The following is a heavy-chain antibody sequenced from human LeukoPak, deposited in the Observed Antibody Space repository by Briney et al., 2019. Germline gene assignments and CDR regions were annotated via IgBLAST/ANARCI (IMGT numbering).Heavy chain of an antibody. V-gene: IGHV3-73*01. CDR3: TRLRWELLGGHDY. D-gene: IGHD1-26*01. CDR2: IRSKANSYAT. Sequence: PGGSLRLSCAASGFTFSGSAMHWVRPASGKGLEWVGRIRSKANSYATEYTVSVKGSDTISRDDSKNTAYLQMNSLKSEDTAVYYCTRLRWELLGGHDYWGQGTLVTVSS. CDR1: GFTFSGSA. J-gene: IGHJ4*02.